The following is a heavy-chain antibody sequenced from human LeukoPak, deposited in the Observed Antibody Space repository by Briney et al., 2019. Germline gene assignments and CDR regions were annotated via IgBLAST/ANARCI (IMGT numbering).Heavy chain of an antibody. CDR1: GFTFNSYA. D-gene: IGHD3-10*01. CDR2: ISNGGSGT. CDR3: ATHETSMVRGVIAY. Sequence: PGGSLRLSCAASGFTFNSYAMSWVRQAPGKGLEWVSAISNGGSGTYYADSVKGRFTMSRDNSKNTLYLQMNSLRAEDTAVYYCATHETSMVRGVIAYWGQGTLVTVSS. J-gene: IGHJ4*02. V-gene: IGHV3-23*01.